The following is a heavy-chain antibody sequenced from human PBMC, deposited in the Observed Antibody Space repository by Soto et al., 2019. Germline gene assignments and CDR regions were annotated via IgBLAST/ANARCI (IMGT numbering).Heavy chain of an antibody. J-gene: IGHJ6*02. V-gene: IGHV4-34*01. Sequence: SETLSLTCAVYGGSFSGYYWSWIRQPPGKGLEWIGEINHSGSTNYNPSLKGRVTISVDTSKNPFSLKLSSVTAAVTAVYYCARGSPYYDFWSGYFSSYYDGMDVWVQGTTVTVSS. CDR3: ARGSPYYDFWSGYFSSYYDGMDV. CDR1: GGSFSGYY. D-gene: IGHD3-3*01. CDR2: INHSGST.